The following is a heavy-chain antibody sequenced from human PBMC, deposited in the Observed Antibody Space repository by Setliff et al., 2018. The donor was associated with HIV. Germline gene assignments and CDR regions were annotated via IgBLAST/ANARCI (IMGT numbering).Heavy chain of an antibody. CDR1: GYTLTDFS. J-gene: IGHJ6*03. Sequence: GASVKVSCKVSGYTLTDFSIHWVRQAPGKGLEWMGGFDPEDGETIYAQKFQGRVTMTEDTSTDTAYMELSSLRSEDTALYYCATFRRGSGRYYYYMDVWGKGTTVT. V-gene: IGHV1-24*01. CDR2: FDPEDGET. CDR3: ATFRRGSGRYYYYMDV. D-gene: IGHD3-10*01.